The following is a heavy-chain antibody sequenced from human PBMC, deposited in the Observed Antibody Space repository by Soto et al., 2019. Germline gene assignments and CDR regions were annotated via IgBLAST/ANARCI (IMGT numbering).Heavy chain of an antibody. J-gene: IGHJ4*02. CDR3: ARGRVHFDY. CDR2: IYYSGST. CDR1: GGSISSYY. Sequence: QVQLQESGPGLVKPSETLSLTCTVSGGSISSYYWSWIRQPPGKGLEWIGYIYYSGSTNYNPSLKSLVTISVDTSKNQFSLKLRSVTAADTAVYYCARGRVHFDYWGQGTLVTVSS. V-gene: IGHV4-59*01.